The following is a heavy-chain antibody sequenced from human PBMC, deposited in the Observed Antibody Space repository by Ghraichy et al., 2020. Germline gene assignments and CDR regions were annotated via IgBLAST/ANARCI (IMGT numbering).Heavy chain of an antibody. Sequence: LSLNCAASGFTFSSYWMHWVRQAPGKGLVWVSRINSDGSSTSYADSVKGRFTISRDNAKNTLYLQMNSLRAEDTAVYYCARDLAYYDILTGYYYYYGMDVWGQGTTVTVSS. CDR3: ARDLAYYDILTGYYYYYGMDV. CDR2: INSDGSST. CDR1: GFTFSSYW. J-gene: IGHJ6*02. D-gene: IGHD3-9*01. V-gene: IGHV3-74*01.